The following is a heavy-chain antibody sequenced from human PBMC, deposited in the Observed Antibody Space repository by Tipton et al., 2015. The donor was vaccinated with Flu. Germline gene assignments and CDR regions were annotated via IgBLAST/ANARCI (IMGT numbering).Heavy chain of an antibody. Sequence: TLSLTCTVSGGSISSGGYYWSWIRQHPGKGLEWIGYIYYSGSTYYNPSLKSRVTISVDTSKNQFSLKLSSVTAADTAVYYCARGGATGEDYFDYWGQGNLVTVSS. D-gene: IGHD5-12*01. CDR2: IYYSGST. CDR3: ARGGATGEDYFDY. CDR1: GGSISSGGYY. V-gene: IGHV4-31*03. J-gene: IGHJ4*02.